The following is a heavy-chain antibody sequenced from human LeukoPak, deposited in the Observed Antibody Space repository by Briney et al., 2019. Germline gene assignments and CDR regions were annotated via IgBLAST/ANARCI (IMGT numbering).Heavy chain of an antibody. CDR3: ATGPISSGWNWFDH. D-gene: IGHD6-19*01. J-gene: IGHJ5*02. CDR2: FDPEDGET. Sequence: ASVKVSCKVSGYTLTELSMHWVRQAPGKGLEWMGGFDPEDGETIYAQKFQGRVTMTEDTSTDTAYMELSSLRSEDTAVYYCATGPISSGWNWFDHWGQGTLVTVSS. V-gene: IGHV1-24*01. CDR1: GYTLTELS.